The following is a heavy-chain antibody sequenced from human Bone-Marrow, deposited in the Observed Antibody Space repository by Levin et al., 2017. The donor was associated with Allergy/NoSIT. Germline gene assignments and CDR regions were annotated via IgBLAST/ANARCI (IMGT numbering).Heavy chain of an antibody. Sequence: AGESLKISCAASEFTFRNYWMHWVRQAPGKGLVWVSRINGDGSSTNYADSVKGRFTISRDNAKNTLYLQMDSLRVEDTAVYFCARGYYDTSAYTLFWGQGTLVTVSS. CDR3: ARGYYDTSAYTLF. CDR1: EFTFRNYW. V-gene: IGHV3-74*01. J-gene: IGHJ4*02. D-gene: IGHD3-22*01. CDR2: INGDGSST.